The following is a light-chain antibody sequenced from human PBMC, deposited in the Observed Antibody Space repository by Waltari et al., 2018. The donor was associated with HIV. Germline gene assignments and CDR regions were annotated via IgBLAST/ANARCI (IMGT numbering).Light chain of an antibody. Sequence: VLTQSPGTLSLSPGDGASLSCRASQAIPSTFLAWYQQRPGQTPRLLIYEVSSRAGGVPGRFSGSGSATDFTLTIARLEPEDFAVYYCQQYDNSFPLTFGGGTKVEI. CDR1: QAIPSTF. CDR2: EVS. V-gene: IGKV3-20*01. J-gene: IGKJ4*01. CDR3: QQYDNSFPLT.